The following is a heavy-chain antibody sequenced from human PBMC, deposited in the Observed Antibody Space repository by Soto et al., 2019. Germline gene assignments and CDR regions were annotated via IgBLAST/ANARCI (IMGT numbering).Heavy chain of an antibody. V-gene: IGHV3-23*01. CDR1: GFTFSSYA. CDR2: ISGSGGST. Sequence: GGSLRLSCAASGFTFSSYAMSWVRQAPGKGLEWVSAISGSGGSTYYADSVKGRFTISRDNSKNTLYLQMNSLRAEDTAVYYCAIHPAVGYCSGGSCYPAGGDYWGQGTLVTVSS. D-gene: IGHD2-15*01. J-gene: IGHJ4*02. CDR3: AIHPAVGYCSGGSCYPAGGDY.